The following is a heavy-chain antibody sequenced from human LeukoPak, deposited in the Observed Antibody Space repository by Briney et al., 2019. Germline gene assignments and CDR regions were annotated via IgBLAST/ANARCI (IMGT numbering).Heavy chain of an antibody. CDR3: AKGPVVTFDI. J-gene: IGHJ3*02. CDR1: GFTFSSFA. Sequence: GGSLSLSCAASGFTFSSFAMSWVRQAPGKGLEWVSAINLSGGTTYYADSVKGRFTISRDNFKNTLYLQMNGLRADDTAVYYCAKGPVVTFDIWGQGTMVTVSS. D-gene: IGHD2-15*01. V-gene: IGHV3-23*01. CDR2: INLSGGTT.